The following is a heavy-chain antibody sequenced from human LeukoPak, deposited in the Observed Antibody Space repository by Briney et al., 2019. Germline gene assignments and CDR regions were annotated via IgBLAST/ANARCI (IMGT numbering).Heavy chain of an antibody. V-gene: IGHV1-18*01. J-gene: IGHJ4*02. CDR2: ISAYNGNT. Sequence: GASVKVSCKASGYTFTSYGISWVRQAPGQGLEWMGWISAYNGNTNYAQKLQGRVTMTTDTSTSTAHMELRSLRSDDTAVYYCARDAPIIVVVPAATDYWGQGTLVTVSS. CDR1: GYTFTSYG. CDR3: ARDAPIIVVVPAATDY. D-gene: IGHD2-2*01.